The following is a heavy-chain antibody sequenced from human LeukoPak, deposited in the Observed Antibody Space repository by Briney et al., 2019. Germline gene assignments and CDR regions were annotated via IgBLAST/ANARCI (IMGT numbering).Heavy chain of an antibody. Sequence: PGGSLRLSCAASGFTFSSYAMHWVRQAPGKGLEWVTLISYDVSTTSYADSVKGRFTLSRDNSKNTLYLQMNSLRAEDTAVYYCAKTGDGGFDFDYWGQGTLVTVSS. CDR2: ISYDVSTT. D-gene: IGHD5-12*01. CDR1: GFTFSSYA. J-gene: IGHJ4*02. V-gene: IGHV3-30*04. CDR3: AKTGDGGFDFDY.